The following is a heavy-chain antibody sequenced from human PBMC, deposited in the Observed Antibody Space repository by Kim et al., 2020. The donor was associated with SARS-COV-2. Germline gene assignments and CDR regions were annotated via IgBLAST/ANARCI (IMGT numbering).Heavy chain of an antibody. CDR2: IYYSGSP. V-gene: IGHV4-61*01. CDR3: ARDIMGYCSGGSCRYSHGMDV. D-gene: IGHD2-15*01. CDR1: GDTVRSGNYY. Sequence: SETLSLTCIVSGDTVRSGNYYWTWIRQPPGKGLEWIGYIYYSGSPNYNPSLKSRVTISVDTSKNEFSLKLRSVTAADTAVYYCARDIMGYCSGGSCRYSHGMDVWGQGTTVTVSS. J-gene: IGHJ6*02.